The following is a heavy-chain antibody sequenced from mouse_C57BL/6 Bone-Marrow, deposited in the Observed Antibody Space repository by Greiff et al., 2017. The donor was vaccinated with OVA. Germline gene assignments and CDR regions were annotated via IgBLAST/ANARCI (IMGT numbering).Heavy chain of an antibody. CDR2: INPYNGGT. CDR3: ARSHYYGSRFDY. CDR1: GYTFTDYY. D-gene: IGHD1-1*01. Sequence: EVQLQQSGPVLVKPGASVKMSCKASGYTFTDYYMNWVKQSHGKSLEWIGVINPYNGGTSYNQKFKGKATLTVDKSSSTAYMELNSLTSEDSAVYYCARSHYYGSRFDYWGQGTTLTVSS. V-gene: IGHV1-19*01. J-gene: IGHJ2*01.